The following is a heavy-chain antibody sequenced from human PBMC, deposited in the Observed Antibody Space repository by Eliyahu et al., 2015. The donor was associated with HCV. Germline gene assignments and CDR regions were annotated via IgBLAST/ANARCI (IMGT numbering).Heavy chain of an antibody. CDR3: ARGFDYYGAGSYDAFDI. CDR1: GFXLSXYS. J-gene: IGHJ3*02. CDR2: ISSRSDSI. Sequence: EVQLVESGGGLEQPGGSLRLSCAASGFXLSXYSMNWVRQAPGKGLEWVSYISSRSDSIYYADSVEGRFTISRDKSKSSLYLQMDSLRAEDTAVYYCARGFDYYGAGSYDAFDIWGQGTMVTVSS. D-gene: IGHD3-10*01. V-gene: IGHV3-48*01.